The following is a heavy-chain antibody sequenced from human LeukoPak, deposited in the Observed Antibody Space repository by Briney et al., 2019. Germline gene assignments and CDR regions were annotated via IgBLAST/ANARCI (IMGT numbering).Heavy chain of an antibody. CDR3: ARVHGSYYGLDY. CDR1: GYTFTSYG. CDR2: ISAYNGNT. V-gene: IGHV1-18*01. D-gene: IGHD1-26*01. Sequence: ASVKVSCKASGYTFTSYGISWVRQAPGQGLEWMGWISAYNGNTNYAQKLQGRVTMTTDTSTSTAYTELRSLRSDDTAVYYCARVHGSYYGLDYWGQGTLVTVSS. J-gene: IGHJ4*02.